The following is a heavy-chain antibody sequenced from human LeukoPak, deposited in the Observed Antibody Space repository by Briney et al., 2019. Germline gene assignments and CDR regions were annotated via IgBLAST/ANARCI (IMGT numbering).Heavy chain of an antibody. CDR2: IHSTGST. Sequence: SETLSLTCTVSVGSINTYYWNWIRQSPGTGLEWIGSIHSTGSTKYNPALKGRVTISLDTSKKQFSLQLTSVTAADTAVYYCARPQGAWFDAFEFWGQGTMVTVSP. J-gene: IGHJ3*01. V-gene: IGHV4-4*08. CDR3: ARPQGAWFDAFEF. CDR1: VGSINTYY. D-gene: IGHD3-22*01.